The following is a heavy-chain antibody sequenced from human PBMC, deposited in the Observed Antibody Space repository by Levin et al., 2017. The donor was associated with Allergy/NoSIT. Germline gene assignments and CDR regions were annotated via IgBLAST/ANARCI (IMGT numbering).Heavy chain of an antibody. V-gene: IGHV3-30-3*01. J-gene: IGHJ6*03. Sequence: GGSLRLSCAASGFTFRSYAMHWVRQAPGKGLEWVAVISYDGNNKYYADSVKGRFTISRDISKNTLYLQMNSLRAEDTAVYYCARDPFGSGSYYYYMDVWGKGTTVTVSS. D-gene: IGHD3-10*01. CDR1: GFTFRSYA. CDR2: ISYDGNNK. CDR3: ARDPFGSGSYYYYMDV.